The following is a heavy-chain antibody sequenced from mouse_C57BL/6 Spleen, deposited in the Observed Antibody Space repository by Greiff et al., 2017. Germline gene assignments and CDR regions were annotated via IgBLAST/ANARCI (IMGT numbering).Heavy chain of an antibody. D-gene: IGHD2-4*01. Sequence: EVKLMESGGGLVKPGGPLKLSCAASGFTFSSYAMSWVRQTPEKRLEWVATISDGGSYTYYPDNVKGRFTISRDNAKNNLYLQMSHLKSEDTAMYYCARDYDYDASFAYWGQGTLVTVSA. CDR3: ARDYDYDASFAY. CDR1: GFTFSSYA. CDR2: ISDGGSYT. V-gene: IGHV5-4*01. J-gene: IGHJ3*01.